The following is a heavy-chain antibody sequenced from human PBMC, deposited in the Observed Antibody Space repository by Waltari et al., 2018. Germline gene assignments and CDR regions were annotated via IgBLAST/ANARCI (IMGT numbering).Heavy chain of an antibody. Sequence: EVQLVESGGGSVQPGGSLRLYCAASGMTFSNYWMNWVRQAPGKGLEWVANIKQDGSEKNYVDSVEGRFSISRDNAQNSLYLQMNSLRAEDTAIYYCVTGLTTVTAKDYFDHWGQGALVTVS. J-gene: IGHJ4*02. CDR2: IKQDGSEK. CDR3: VTGLTTVTAKDYFDH. D-gene: IGHD4-17*01. V-gene: IGHV3-7*01. CDR1: GMTFSNYW.